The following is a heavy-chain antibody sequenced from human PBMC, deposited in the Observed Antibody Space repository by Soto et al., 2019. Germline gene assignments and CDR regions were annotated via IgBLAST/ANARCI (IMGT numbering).Heavy chain of an antibody. CDR3: ASDGRSSSYDL. CDR1: GGTFSTYG. Sequence: QVQLVQSGAEVKKPGSSVKVSCKSSGGTFSTYGNNWVRQAPGQGLEWMGMVIPNFGTPTYAQKFRGRVSITADESTSTAYMELSSLTSDDTAFYYCASDGRSSSYDLWGQGTLVTVSS. V-gene: IGHV1-69*18. CDR2: VIPNFGTP. J-gene: IGHJ1*01. D-gene: IGHD6-13*01.